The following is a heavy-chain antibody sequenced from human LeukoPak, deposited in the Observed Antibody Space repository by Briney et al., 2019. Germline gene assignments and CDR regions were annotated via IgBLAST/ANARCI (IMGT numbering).Heavy chain of an antibody. CDR1: GGSFSGYY. Sequence: SETLSLTCAVYGGSFSGYYWSWIRQPPGKGLEWIGEINHSGSTNYNPSLKSRVTISVDTSKNQFSLKLSSVTAADTAVYYCARGLKGYKIGASTRFDYWGQGTLVTVSS. V-gene: IGHV4-34*01. CDR3: ARGLKGYKIGASTRFDY. CDR2: INHSGST. D-gene: IGHD5-24*01. J-gene: IGHJ4*02.